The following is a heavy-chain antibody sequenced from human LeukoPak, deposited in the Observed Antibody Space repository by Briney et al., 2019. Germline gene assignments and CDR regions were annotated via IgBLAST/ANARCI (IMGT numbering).Heavy chain of an antibody. D-gene: IGHD1-1*01. Sequence: KPSQTLSLTCTVSGGSISSGDYYWSWIRQPPGKGLEWIGYIYYSGSTYYHPALKSRVTISVDTSKNQFSLKLSSVTAADTAVYYCARGINSQLTYYFDYWGQGTLVTVSS. CDR1: GGSISSGDYY. CDR2: IYYSGST. J-gene: IGHJ4*02. V-gene: IGHV4-30-4*08. CDR3: ARGINSQLTYYFDY.